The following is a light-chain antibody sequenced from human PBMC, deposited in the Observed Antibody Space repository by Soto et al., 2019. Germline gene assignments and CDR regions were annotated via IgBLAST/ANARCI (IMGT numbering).Light chain of an antibody. Sequence: QSALTQPASVSGSPRQSITISCTGASSDVGGYTYVSWYQQHPGKAPRLIIYDVDNRPSGVSARFSGSKSGNTASLTISGLQTEDEADYYCTSYTRSPHYVFGTGTKVTVL. CDR2: DVD. V-gene: IGLV2-14*03. J-gene: IGLJ1*01. CDR3: TSYTRSPHYV. CDR1: SSDVGGYTY.